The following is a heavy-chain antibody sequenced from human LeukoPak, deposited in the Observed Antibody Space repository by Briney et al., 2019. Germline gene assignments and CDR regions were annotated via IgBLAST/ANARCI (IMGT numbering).Heavy chain of an antibody. CDR3: ARAPVSGSWSYYFDY. CDR2: SRNKPSSYTT. CDR1: ASTFSDHY. Sequence: GRSLRLSHEASASTFSDHYMDLVRQAPGKGLEWVGRSRNKPSSYTTDYAASVKGRFTISRDDSKNSLYLQMNSLKTEDTAVYYCARAPVSGSWSYYFDYWVQGTLVTVSS. V-gene: IGHV3-72*01. J-gene: IGHJ4*02. D-gene: IGHD6-13*01.